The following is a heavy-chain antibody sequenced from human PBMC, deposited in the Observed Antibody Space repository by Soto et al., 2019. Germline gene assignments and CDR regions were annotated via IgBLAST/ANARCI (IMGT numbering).Heavy chain of an antibody. J-gene: IGHJ4*02. Sequence: QVQLVQSGAEVKKPGASVKVSCKASGYTFTNYYMHWVRQAPGQGPEWMGIINPSGGSTSYTQKFQGRVTMTRDTSTSTVYMELSCLRSEDTAVYYCARGMVATSGDFDYWGQGTLVTVSS. V-gene: IGHV1-46*01. CDR3: ARGMVATSGDFDY. CDR2: INPSGGST. CDR1: GYTFTNYY. D-gene: IGHD5-12*01.